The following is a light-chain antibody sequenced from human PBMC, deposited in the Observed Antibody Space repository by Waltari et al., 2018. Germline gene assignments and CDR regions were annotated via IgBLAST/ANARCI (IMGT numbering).Light chain of an antibody. CDR1: STDVGAGNF. Sequence: SALTQPASVSGSPGQSITISCTGTSTDVGAGNFVSWYQQHPGKAPKLLIYEVTKRPSVASIRFSGSRSGNTASLTISGLQGEDEADYYCTSYTSKNPPYLFGSGTKVTVL. V-gene: IGLV2-14*03. CDR2: EVT. J-gene: IGLJ1*01. CDR3: TSYTSKNPPYL.